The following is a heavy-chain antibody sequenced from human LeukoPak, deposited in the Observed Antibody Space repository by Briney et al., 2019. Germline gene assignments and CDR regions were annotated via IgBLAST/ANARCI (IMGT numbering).Heavy chain of an antibody. V-gene: IGHV1-69*01. CDR3: ASGYSSSPIRYYYYYMDV. CDR2: IIPIFGTA. D-gene: IGHD6-13*01. Sequence: GSSVKVSCKASGGTFSSYAISWVRQAPGQGLEWMGGIIPIFGTANYAQKFQGRVTITADESTSTAYMELSSLRSEDTAVYYCASGYSSSPIRYYYYYMDVWGKGTTVTVSS. J-gene: IGHJ6*03. CDR1: GGTFSSYA.